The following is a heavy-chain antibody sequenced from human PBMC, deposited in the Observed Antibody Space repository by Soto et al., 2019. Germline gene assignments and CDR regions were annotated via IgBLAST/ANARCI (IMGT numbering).Heavy chain of an antibody. CDR1: GYSFTSYW. CDR3: AGCLSSWGAWYFDD. J-gene: IGHJ4*02. D-gene: IGHD2-2*01. Sequence: GESLNISCKGSGYSFTSYWIGWVRQMPGKGLEWMGIIYPGDSDTRYSPSFQGQVTISADKSISTAYLQRSSLKASDTATYYCAGCLSSWGAWYFDDWGEGTLVTVS. V-gene: IGHV5-51*01. CDR2: IYPGDSDT.